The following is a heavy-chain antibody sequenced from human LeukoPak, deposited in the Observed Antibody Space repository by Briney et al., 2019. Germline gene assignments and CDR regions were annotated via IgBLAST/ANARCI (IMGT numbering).Heavy chain of an antibody. CDR3: ARQEGEGDY. D-gene: IGHD3-16*01. J-gene: IGHJ4*02. V-gene: IGHV1-2*02. CDR1: GYTFTGYY. CDR2: INPNSGGT. Sequence: ASVKVSCKASGYTFTGYYLHWVRQAPGQGLEWMGWINPNSGGTNYAQKFQGGVTMTRDTSIGTAYMELSRLRSDDTAVYYCARQEGEGDYWGQGTLVTVSS.